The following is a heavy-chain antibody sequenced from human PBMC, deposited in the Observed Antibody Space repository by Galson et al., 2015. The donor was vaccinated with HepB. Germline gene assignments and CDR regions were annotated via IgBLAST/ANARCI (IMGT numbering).Heavy chain of an antibody. J-gene: IGHJ5*02. CDR2: INPSGGST. CDR1: GYTFTSYY. CDR3: ARGESRSPLGYLMPSRSYNWFDP. D-gene: IGHD3-10*01. V-gene: IGHV1-46*04. Sequence: SVKVSCKASGYTFTSYYMHWVRQAPGQGLEWMGIINPSGGSTSYAQKLQGRVTMTRDTSTSTVYMELSSLRSEDTAVYYCARGESRSPLGYLMPSRSYNWFDPWGQGTLVTVSS.